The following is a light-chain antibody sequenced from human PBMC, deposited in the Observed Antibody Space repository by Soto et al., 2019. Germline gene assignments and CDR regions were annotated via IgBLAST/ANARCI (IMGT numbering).Light chain of an antibody. CDR3: QQYGSSGT. CDR2: GAS. V-gene: IGKV3-20*01. CDR1: QSVRNNY. J-gene: IGKJ1*01. Sequence: IVLTQSPGTLYLSPGQRATLSCRASQSVRNNYLAWYQQKPGQAPRLLIHGASNRATGIPDRFSGSGSGTDFTLTISRLEPEDFAVYYCQQYGSSGTFGQGTKVDIK.